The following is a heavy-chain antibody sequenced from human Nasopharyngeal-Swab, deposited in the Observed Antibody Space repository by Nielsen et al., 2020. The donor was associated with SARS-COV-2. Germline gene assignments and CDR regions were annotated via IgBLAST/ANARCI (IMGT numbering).Heavy chain of an antibody. D-gene: IGHD3-10*01. V-gene: IGHV3-66*01. Sequence: GESLKISCAASGFTVSRNYMSWVRQAPGKGLEWVSLIYSGGSTDYADSVKGRFTISRDNSKNTLYLQMNSLRAEDTAVYYCARTYGSAFGESLDYWGQGTLVTVSS. CDR3: ARTYGSAFGESLDY. CDR1: GFTVSRNY. J-gene: IGHJ4*02. CDR2: IYSGGST.